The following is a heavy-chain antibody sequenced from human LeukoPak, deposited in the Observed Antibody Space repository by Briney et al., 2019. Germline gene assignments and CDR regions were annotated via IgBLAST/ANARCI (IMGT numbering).Heavy chain of an antibody. V-gene: IGHV3-23*01. D-gene: IGHD1-26*01. Sequence: GGSLRLSCAASGLTLSNYAMSWVRQAPGKGLEWVSAIGSSGYRTYYADSVKGRFTISRDTAKNTLYLQMDSLTAEDTAVYFCAKRILGANRAFDYWGQGTLVTVSS. CDR1: GLTLSNYA. CDR3: AKRILGANRAFDY. CDR2: IGSSGYRT. J-gene: IGHJ4*02.